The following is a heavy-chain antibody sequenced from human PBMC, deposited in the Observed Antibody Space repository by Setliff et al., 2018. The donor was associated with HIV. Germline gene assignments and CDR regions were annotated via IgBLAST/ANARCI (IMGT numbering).Heavy chain of an antibody. CDR1: GGSINSGGYY. J-gene: IGHJ6*03. D-gene: IGHD3-16*01. CDR2: IYTSGST. Sequence: PSETLSLTCTVSGGSINSGGYYWVWIRQPALKGLEWIGRIYTSGSTNYNPSLKSRVTMSVDTSKNQFSLKLSSVTAADTAVYYCARDVPWGDYYYSMDVWGEGTTVTVSS. CDR3: ARDVPWGDYYYSMDV. V-gene: IGHV4-61*02.